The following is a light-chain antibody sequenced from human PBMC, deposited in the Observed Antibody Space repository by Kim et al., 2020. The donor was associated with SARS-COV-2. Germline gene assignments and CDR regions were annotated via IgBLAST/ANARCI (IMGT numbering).Light chain of an antibody. CDR1: SSDVGGYNY. CDR2: DVS. J-gene: IGLJ2*01. Sequence: PGQSINISCTGISSDVGGYNYVSWYQQHPGKAPKLMIYDVSKRPSGVSNRFSGSKSGNTASLTISGLQAEDEADYYCSSYTSSLLVFGGGTQLTVL. V-gene: IGLV2-14*04. CDR3: SSYTSSLLV.